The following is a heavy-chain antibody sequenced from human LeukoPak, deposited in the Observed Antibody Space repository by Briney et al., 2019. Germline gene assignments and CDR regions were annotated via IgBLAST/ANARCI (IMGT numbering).Heavy chain of an antibody. Sequence: SETLSLTCTLSGGSISTYYWSWTRQPPGKGLEWIGYIYHSGSTNYNPSLKSRVTISVDTSKNQFSLKLSSVTAADTAVYYCARQPSSWFTSFDSWGQGTLVTVSS. J-gene: IGHJ4*02. CDR2: IYHSGST. D-gene: IGHD6-13*01. CDR1: GGSISTYY. V-gene: IGHV4-59*01. CDR3: ARQPSSWFTSFDS.